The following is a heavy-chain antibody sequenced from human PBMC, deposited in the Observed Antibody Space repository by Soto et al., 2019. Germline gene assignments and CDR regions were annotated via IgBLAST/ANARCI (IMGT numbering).Heavy chain of an antibody. CDR3: ARSLRGYSGYSGY. CDR1: GFTFSDYY. D-gene: IGHD5-12*01. Sequence: QVQLVESGGGLVKPGGCLRLSCAASGFTFSDYYMSWIRQAPGKGPEWVSYISSSGSDTNYADSVKGRFTVSRDNAKNSLYLQMNSLRAEDTAVYYCARSLRGYSGYSGYWGQGTLVTVSS. J-gene: IGHJ4*02. CDR2: ISSSGSDT. V-gene: IGHV3-11*05.